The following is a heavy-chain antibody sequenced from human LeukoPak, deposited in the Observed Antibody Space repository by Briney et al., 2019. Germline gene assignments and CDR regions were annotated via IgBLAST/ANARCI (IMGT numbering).Heavy chain of an antibody. J-gene: IGHJ4*02. CDR2: ISGSGGST. D-gene: IGHD2-2*01. V-gene: IGHV3-23*01. Sequence: PGGSLRLSCAASGFTFSSYAMSWVRQAPGKGLEWVSAISGSGGSTYYADSVKGRFTISRDNSKNTLYLQMNSLRAEDTAVYYCAKDGGYCSSTSGLHPATFDFDYWGQGTLVTVSS. CDR1: GFTFSSYA. CDR3: AKDGGYCSSTSGLHPATFDFDY.